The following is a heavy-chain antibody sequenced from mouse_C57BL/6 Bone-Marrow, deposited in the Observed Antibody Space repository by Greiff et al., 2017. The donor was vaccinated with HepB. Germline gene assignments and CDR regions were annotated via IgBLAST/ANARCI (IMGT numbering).Heavy chain of an antibody. V-gene: IGHV1-15*01. CDR2: IDPETGGT. D-gene: IGHD4-1*01. CDR3: TKPLNWERFAY. CDR1: GYTFTDYE. Sequence: QVQLQQSGAELVRPGASVTLSCKASGYTFTDYEMHWVKQTPVHGLEWIGAIDPETGGTAYNQKFKGKAILTADKSSSTAYMKLRSLTSEDSAVYYCTKPLNWERFAYWGQGTLVTVSA. J-gene: IGHJ3*01.